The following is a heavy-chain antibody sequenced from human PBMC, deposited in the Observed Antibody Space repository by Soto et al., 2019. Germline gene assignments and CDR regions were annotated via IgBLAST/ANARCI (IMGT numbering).Heavy chain of an antibody. CDR1: GFTFSSYG. CDR2: ISYDGSNK. V-gene: IGHV3-30*18. D-gene: IGHD6-19*01. CDR3: AKIAVAGTGLNY. Sequence: LRLSCAASGFTFSSYGMHWVRQAPGKGLEWVAVISYDGSNKYYADSVKGRFTISRDNSKNTLYLQMNSLRAEDTAVYYCAKIAVAGTGLNYWGQGTLVTVSS. J-gene: IGHJ4*02.